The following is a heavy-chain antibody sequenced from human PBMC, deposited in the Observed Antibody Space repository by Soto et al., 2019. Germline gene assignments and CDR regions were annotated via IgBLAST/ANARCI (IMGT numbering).Heavy chain of an antibody. V-gene: IGHV1-18*01. CDR3: ATSPIALPNTRRDF. D-gene: IGHD2-2*02. CDR1: GYSFAGYG. J-gene: IGHJ4*02. Sequence: ASVKVSCKASGYSFAGYGMNWVRQAPGQGLQWMGWISGYNGRTQYARTFEGRVTLTSDTSTTTVQLELRNLTSDDTAVYYCATSPIALPNTRRDFWGLGTLVTVSS. CDR2: ISGYNGRT.